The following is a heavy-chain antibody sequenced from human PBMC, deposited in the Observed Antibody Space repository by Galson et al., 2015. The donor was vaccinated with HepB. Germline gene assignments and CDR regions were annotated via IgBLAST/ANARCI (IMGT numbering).Heavy chain of an antibody. Sequence: QSGAEVKKPGESLRISCKGSGYSFTSYWISWVRQMPGKGLEWMGRIDPSDSYTNYSPSFQGHVTISADKSISTAYLQWSSLKASDTAMYYCARSPQYTDIVVVPGDDYWGQGTLVTVSS. CDR1: GYSFTSYW. CDR2: IDPSDSYT. J-gene: IGHJ4*02. CDR3: ARSPQYTDIVVVPGDDY. V-gene: IGHV5-10-1*01. D-gene: IGHD2-2*01.